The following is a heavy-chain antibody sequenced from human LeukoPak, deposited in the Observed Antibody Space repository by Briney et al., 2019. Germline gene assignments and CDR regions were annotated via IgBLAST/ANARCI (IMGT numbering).Heavy chain of an antibody. Sequence: PGGSLRLSCAASGFTVSSNYMSWVRQAPGKGLEWVSVIYSGGSTYYADSVKGRFTISRDNSKNTLYLQMNSLRAEDTAVYYCARAGAGELRSFRYFDLWGRGTLVTVSS. CDR3: ARAGAGELRSFRYFDL. J-gene: IGHJ2*01. D-gene: IGHD3-9*01. CDR1: GFTVSSNY. V-gene: IGHV3-53*01. CDR2: IYSGGST.